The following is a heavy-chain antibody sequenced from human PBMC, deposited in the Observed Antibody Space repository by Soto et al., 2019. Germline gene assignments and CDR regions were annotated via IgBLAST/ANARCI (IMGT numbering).Heavy chain of an antibody. Sequence: QVQLVESGGGVVQPGRSLRLSCAASGFTFSSYAMHWVRQAPGKGLEWVAVISYDGSNKYYADSVKGRFTISRDNSKNTLYLQMNSLRAEDTAVYYCARSFYDILTAHRPGPRDYYFDYWGQGTLVTVSS. CDR2: ISYDGSNK. V-gene: IGHV3-30-3*01. CDR3: ARSFYDILTAHRPGPRDYYFDY. CDR1: GFTFSSYA. J-gene: IGHJ4*02. D-gene: IGHD3-9*01.